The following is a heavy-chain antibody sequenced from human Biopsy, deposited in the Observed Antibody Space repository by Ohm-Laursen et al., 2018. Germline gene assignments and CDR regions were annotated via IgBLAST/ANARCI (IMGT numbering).Heavy chain of an antibody. J-gene: IGHJ3*02. CDR3: AKHGSGWTGDDALHI. CDR2: ISYSGST. D-gene: IGHD6-19*01. V-gene: IGHV4-59*08. CDR1: GGSISGSS. Sequence: SETLSLTWLVSGGSISGSSWSWIRQAPGRGLEWVGYISYSGSTSNNPSLKSRITISVDTSKNQISLKVTSVTAADTAVYYCAKHGSGWTGDDALHIWGQGTMVTVSS.